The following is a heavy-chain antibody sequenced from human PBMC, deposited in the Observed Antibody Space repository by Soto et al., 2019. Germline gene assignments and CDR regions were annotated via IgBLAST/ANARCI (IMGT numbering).Heavy chain of an antibody. V-gene: IGHV3-23*01. CDR1: GFTFSSYA. D-gene: IGHD4-17*01. CDR3: AREDYGDSHDY. J-gene: IGHJ4*02. CDR2: ISGSGGST. Sequence: SCAASGFTFSSYAMTWVRQAPGKGLEWVSVISGSGGSTYFADSVKGRFTISRDNSKNTLYLQMNSLRAEDTAVYYCAREDYGDSHDYWGQGTLVTVSS.